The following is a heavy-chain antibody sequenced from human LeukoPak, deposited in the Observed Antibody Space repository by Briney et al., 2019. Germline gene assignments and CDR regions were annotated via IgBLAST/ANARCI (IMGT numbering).Heavy chain of an antibody. Sequence: SETLSLTCTVSGGSMSSYYWSWIRQPAGRGLEWIGRIHASGSTRYNPSLKSRVTMSVDTSKNQFSLKLTSVTAADTALYFCARGMSAAYDYNWFDSWGQGTLVTVSS. CDR2: IHASGST. CDR1: GGSMSSYY. J-gene: IGHJ5*01. CDR3: ARGMSAAYDYNWFDS. V-gene: IGHV4-4*07. D-gene: IGHD5-12*01.